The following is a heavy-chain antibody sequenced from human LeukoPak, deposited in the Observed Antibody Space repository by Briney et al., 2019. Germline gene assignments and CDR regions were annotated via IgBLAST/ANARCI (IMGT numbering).Heavy chain of an antibody. CDR3: AKDQYYYDSSGGFDY. D-gene: IGHD3-22*01. CDR1: GFTFSSYG. V-gene: IGHV3-30*02. Sequence: GGSLRLSCAASGFTFSSYGMHWVRQAPGKGLEWVAFIRYDGSNKYYADSVKGRFTNSRDNYKNTLYLQMNSLRAEDTAVYYCAKDQYYYDSSGGFDYWGQGTLVTVSS. CDR2: IRYDGSNK. J-gene: IGHJ4*02.